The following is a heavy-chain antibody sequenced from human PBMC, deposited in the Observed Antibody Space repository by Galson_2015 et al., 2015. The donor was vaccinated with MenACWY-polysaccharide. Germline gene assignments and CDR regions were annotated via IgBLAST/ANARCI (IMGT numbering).Heavy chain of an antibody. D-gene: IGHD3-22*01. J-gene: IGHJ4*02. CDR3: TSSISYYNPSAYYPFDY. Sequence: SVKVSCQASGYTFIGYDINWVRQATGQGLEWMGWLNPNRGNTGYAQKFQGRVTMTRDTSTSTAYIELSSLSSEDTALYYCTSSISYYNPSAYYPFDYWGQGTLVTVSS. CDR1: GYTFIGYD. CDR2: LNPNRGNT. V-gene: IGHV1-8*01.